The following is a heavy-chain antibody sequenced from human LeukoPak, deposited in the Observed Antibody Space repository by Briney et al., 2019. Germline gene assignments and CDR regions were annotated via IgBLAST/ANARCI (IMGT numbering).Heavy chain of an antibody. Sequence: PGGSLRLSCAASGFTFSYYGMNWVRQAPGKGLEWVSSISSSSSYIYYADSVKGRFTISRDNAKNSLYLQMNSLRAEDTAVYYCARVGAGFHGDDYIDYWGQGTLVTVSS. D-gene: IGHD4-17*01. CDR2: ISSSSSYI. CDR3: ARVGAGFHGDDYIDY. CDR1: GFTFSYYG. J-gene: IGHJ4*02. V-gene: IGHV3-21*01.